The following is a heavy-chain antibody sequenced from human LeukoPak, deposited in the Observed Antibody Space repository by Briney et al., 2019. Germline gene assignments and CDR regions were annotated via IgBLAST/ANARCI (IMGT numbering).Heavy chain of an antibody. V-gene: IGHV4-39*07. CDR1: GGSISSTTYY. CDR2: IYYSGNT. J-gene: IGHJ6*03. CDR3: ARLDYYYYYMDV. Sequence: PSETLSLTCIISGGSISSTTYYWGWIRQPPGKGLEWIGTIYYSGNTYYNPSLQSRVTISVDTSKNQFSLKLSSVTAADTAVYYCARLDYYYYYMDVWGKGTTVTVSS.